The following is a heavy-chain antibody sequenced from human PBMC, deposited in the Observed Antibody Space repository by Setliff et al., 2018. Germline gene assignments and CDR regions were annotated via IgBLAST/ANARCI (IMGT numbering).Heavy chain of an antibody. CDR3: TTDPSPTFGGVIGAAFDF. D-gene: IGHD3-16*01. CDR2: IKGKNDGLAT. J-gene: IGHJ3*01. Sequence: PGGSLRLSCAASGFTFSTAWMNWVRQAPGKGLEWVGRIKGKNDGLATDYAAPVKGRFTISRDDSKNTLYLQMNSLKTADTAVYYCTTDPSPTFGGVIGAAFDFWGQGQWSPSPQ. V-gene: IGHV3-15*07. CDR1: GFTFSTAW.